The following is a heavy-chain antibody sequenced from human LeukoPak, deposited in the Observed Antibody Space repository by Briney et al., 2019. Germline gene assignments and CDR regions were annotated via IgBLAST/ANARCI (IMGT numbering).Heavy chain of an antibody. Sequence: SETLSLTCTVSGGSISSYYWNWIRQSAGKGLEWIGRIYSTGSTNYNPSLKSRVTISVDTSKNQFSLKLSSVTAADTAVYYCARVDCSGGSCYSFDYWGQGTLVTVSS. J-gene: IGHJ4*02. CDR2: IYSTGST. D-gene: IGHD2-15*01. CDR3: ARVDCSGGSCYSFDY. V-gene: IGHV4-4*07. CDR1: GGSISSYY.